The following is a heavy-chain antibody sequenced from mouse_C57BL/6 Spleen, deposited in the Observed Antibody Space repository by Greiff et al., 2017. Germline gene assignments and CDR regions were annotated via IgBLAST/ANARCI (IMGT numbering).Heavy chain of an antibody. CDR2: INPSTGGT. V-gene: IGHV1-42*01. Sequence: EVQLQQSGPELVKPGASVKISCKASGYSFTGYYMNWVKQSPEKSLEWIGEINPSTGGTTYNQKFKAKATLTVDKSSSTAYMQLKSLTSEDSAVYYCARTTTVAPFDYWGQGTTLTVSS. CDR1: GYSFTGYY. CDR3: ARTTTVAPFDY. D-gene: IGHD1-1*01. J-gene: IGHJ2*01.